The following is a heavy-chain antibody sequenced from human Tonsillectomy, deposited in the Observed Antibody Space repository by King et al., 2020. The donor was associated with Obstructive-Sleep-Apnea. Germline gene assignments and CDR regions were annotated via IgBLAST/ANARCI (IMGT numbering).Heavy chain of an antibody. J-gene: IGHJ3*02. Sequence: VQLVESGGGFVLPGRSLRLSCAASRFTFDDCAMHWFRQVPGKGLEWVSSISWSGDRVAYADSVKGRFTISRDNAKNSLFLQMNSLRREDTAFYYCAKDQGEYFGVGAFDIWGQGTLVTVSS. CDR2: ISWSGDRV. V-gene: IGHV3-9*01. D-gene: IGHD3-10*01. CDR1: RFTFDDCA. CDR3: AKDQGEYFGVGAFDI.